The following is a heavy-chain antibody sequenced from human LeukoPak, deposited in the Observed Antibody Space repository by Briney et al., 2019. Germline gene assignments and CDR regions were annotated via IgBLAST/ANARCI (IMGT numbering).Heavy chain of an antibody. V-gene: IGHV3-7*01. CDR2: IKQDGSEK. CDR1: GFTFSSYW. CDR3: ARLQYSFLYGSGSYGVDY. D-gene: IGHD3-10*01. Sequence: GGSLRLSCAASGFTFSSYWMSRVRQAPGKGLEWVANIKQDGSEKYYVDSVKGRFTISRDNARNSLYLQMNSLRAEDTAVYYCARLQYSFLYGSGSYGVDYWGQGTLVTVSS. J-gene: IGHJ4*02.